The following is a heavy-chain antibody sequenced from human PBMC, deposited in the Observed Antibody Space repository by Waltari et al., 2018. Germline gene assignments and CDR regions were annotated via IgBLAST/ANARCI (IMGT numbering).Heavy chain of an antibody. D-gene: IGHD3-10*01. CDR2: ISESGRST. CDR3: AKDNRAPISGSPTYYFDH. Sequence: LESGGAMVQSGGSLRVSGAVSGFTFSTFDMAWVRRAPGKGLEWVSVISESGRSTLYTDSVRGRFTISRDNSRNTLYLEMNSLRVEDAAIYYCAKDNRAPISGSPTYYFDHWGHGTVVTVSP. J-gene: IGHJ4*01. CDR1: GFTFSTFD. V-gene: IGHV3-23*01.